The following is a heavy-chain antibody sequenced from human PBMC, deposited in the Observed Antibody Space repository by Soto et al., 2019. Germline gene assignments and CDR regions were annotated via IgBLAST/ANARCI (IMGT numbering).Heavy chain of an antibody. D-gene: IGHD3-16*01. CDR3: ARHDDLYASFDY. CDR2: SHSSGSS. J-gene: IGHJ4*02. Sequence: QLQLQESGPGLVKPSETVSLTCAVSGASVSSTSYYWAWIRQPPGRGLEWVGTSHSSGSSYYNPSLHGRVTISLVTSKIHFSLRLTFVTAPDTAVYFCARHDDLYASFDYWGQGALLSVSS. CDR1: GASVSSTSYY. V-gene: IGHV4-39*01.